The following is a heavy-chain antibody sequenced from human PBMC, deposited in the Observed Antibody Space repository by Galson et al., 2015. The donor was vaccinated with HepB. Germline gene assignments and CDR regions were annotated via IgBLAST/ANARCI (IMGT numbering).Heavy chain of an antibody. V-gene: IGHV4-59*01. CDR1: GGSISSYY. Sequence: SLTCTVSGGSISSYYWSWIRQPPGKGLEWIGYIYYSGSTNYNPSLKSRVTISVDTSKNQFSLKLSSVTAADTAVYYCARERYYYDSSGYYHPDAFDIWGQGTMVTVSS. D-gene: IGHD3-22*01. CDR3: ARERYYYDSSGYYHPDAFDI. J-gene: IGHJ3*02. CDR2: IYYSGST.